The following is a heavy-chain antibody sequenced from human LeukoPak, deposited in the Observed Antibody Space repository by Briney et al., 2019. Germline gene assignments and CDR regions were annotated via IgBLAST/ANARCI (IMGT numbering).Heavy chain of an antibody. CDR1: GFTLSSFSTYW. Sequence: GGSLRLSCVASGFTLSSFSTYWMSWIRQAPGKGLEWVTNIKQDGSEKYYVVSVKGRFTISRDIAENSLFLQMNSLTVDDTAVYYCVRDRRRTVYGGLDFWGQGTRVTVSS. J-gene: IGHJ4*02. D-gene: IGHD3-16*01. V-gene: IGHV3-7*01. CDR2: IKQDGSEK. CDR3: VRDRRRTVYGGLDF.